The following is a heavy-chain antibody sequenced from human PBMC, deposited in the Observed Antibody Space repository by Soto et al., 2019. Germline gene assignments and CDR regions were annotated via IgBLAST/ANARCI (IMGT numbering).Heavy chain of an antibody. CDR1: GGTFSSYA. D-gene: IGHD4-17*01. CDR3: ASWDFTVIKDYYYYYGMDV. CDR2: IIPIFGTA. Sequence: GASVKVSCKASGGTFSSYAISWVRQAPGQGLEWMGGIIPIFGTANYAQTFQGRVTITADESTSTAYMELTSLRSEDTAVYYCASWDFTVIKDYYYYYGMDVWGQGTTVTVSS. J-gene: IGHJ6*02. V-gene: IGHV1-69*13.